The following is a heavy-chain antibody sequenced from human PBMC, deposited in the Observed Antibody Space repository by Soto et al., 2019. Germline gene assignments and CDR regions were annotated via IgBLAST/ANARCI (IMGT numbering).Heavy chain of an antibody. CDR1: GYIFTSYG. V-gene: IGHV1-18*01. D-gene: IGHD3-16*01. J-gene: IGHJ6*02. CDR3: AMVDVYVAPSPQDV. Sequence: ASVKVSCKTSGYIFTSYGIGWARQAPGQGLEWMGWINTYNGKTNYAQNLQGRVTLTTDTSTSTAYMELRSLRSNDTAIYYCAMVDVYVAPSPQDVWGQGTTVTVSS. CDR2: INTYNGKT.